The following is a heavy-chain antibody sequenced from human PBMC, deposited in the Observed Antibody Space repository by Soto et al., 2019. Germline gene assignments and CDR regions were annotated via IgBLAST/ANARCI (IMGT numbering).Heavy chain of an antibody. J-gene: IGHJ4*02. CDR3: ARLTSINYYDSSGYFGAFDY. CDR1: GFTFSDYG. D-gene: IGHD3-22*01. V-gene: IGHV3-33*01. Sequence: PGGSLRLSCAASGFTFSDYGMHWVRQTPGKGLEWVAVIWYDGSNKYYADSVKGRFTISRDNSKNTLYLQMNSLRAEDTAMYYCARLTSINYYDSSGYFGAFDYWGQGNLLTVSS. CDR2: IWYDGSNK.